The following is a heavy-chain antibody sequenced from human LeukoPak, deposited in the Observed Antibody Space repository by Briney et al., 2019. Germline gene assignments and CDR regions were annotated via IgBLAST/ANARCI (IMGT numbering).Heavy chain of an antibody. CDR3: AKDKPIAVAATRETTTDY. CDR1: GFTFSSYA. CDR2: ISGSGGST. Sequence: PGGSLRLSCAASGFTFSSYAMSWVRQAPGKGLEWVSAISGSGGSTYYADSVKGRFTISRDNSKNTLYLQMNSLRAEDTAVYYCAKDKPIAVAATRETTTDYWGQGTLVTVSS. V-gene: IGHV3-23*01. D-gene: IGHD6-19*01. J-gene: IGHJ4*02.